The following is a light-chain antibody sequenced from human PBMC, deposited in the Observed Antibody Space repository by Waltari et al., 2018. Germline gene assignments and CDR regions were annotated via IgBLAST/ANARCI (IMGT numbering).Light chain of an antibody. CDR1: QSISSY. CDR3: QQSYSTLWT. J-gene: IGKJ1*01. V-gene: IGKV1-39*01. CDR2: AAS. Sequence: DIQMTQSPSSLSASVGDRVTITCRASQSISSYLNWYQQKPGKAPKLRIYAASSLQSGVPSRFSGSGSGTDFTLTISSLQPEDCATYYCQQSYSTLWTFGQGTKVEIK.